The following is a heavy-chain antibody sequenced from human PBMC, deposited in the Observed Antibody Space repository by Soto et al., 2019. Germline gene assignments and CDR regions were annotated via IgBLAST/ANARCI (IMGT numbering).Heavy chain of an antibody. CDR1: GGSISSSSFH. V-gene: IGHV4-39*01. J-gene: IGHJ4*02. CDR2: IYYSGST. D-gene: IGHD3-10*01. Sequence: SETLSLTCTVSGGSISSSSFHWGWIRQPPGKGLEWIGSIYYSGSTYYSPSLKSRVTISVDTSKNQFSLKLSPVTAADTAVYYCSAIRGSCLDYWGQGTLVTVSS. CDR3: SAIRGSCLDY.